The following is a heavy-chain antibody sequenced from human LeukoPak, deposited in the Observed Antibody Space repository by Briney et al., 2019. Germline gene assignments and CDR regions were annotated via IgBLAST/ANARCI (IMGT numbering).Heavy chain of an antibody. CDR2: IIPILGIA. CDR3: ARVEKAARYAHPQLNWIDP. V-gene: IGHV1-69*02. Sequence: SVKVSCKASGGTFSSYTISWVRQAPGQGLEWMGRIIPILGIANYAQKFQGRVTITADKSTSTAYMELSSLRSEDTAVYYCARVEKAARYAHPQLNWIDPWGQGTLVTVSS. J-gene: IGHJ5*02. D-gene: IGHD6-6*01. CDR1: GGTFSSYT.